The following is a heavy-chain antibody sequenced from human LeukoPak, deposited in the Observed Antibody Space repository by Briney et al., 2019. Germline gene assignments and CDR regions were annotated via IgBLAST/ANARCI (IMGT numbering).Heavy chain of an antibody. D-gene: IGHD3-9*01. CDR3: AGTRYFDWFERREGTTTFFF. Sequence: GGSLRLSCAASGFSVRSNYMSWVRQAPGKGLEWVSVIYSGGNTYYADSAKDRFTLSRDNSKDTLSLQMNSLRAEDTAVYYCAGTRYFDWFERREGTTTFFFCGQRALLTVS. V-gene: IGHV3-66*01. CDR2: IYSGGNT. J-gene: IGHJ4*02. CDR1: GFSVRSNY.